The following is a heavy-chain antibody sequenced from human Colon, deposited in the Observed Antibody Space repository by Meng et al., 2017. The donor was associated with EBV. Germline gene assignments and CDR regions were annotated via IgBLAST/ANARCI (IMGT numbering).Heavy chain of an antibody. D-gene: IGHD5-24*01. Sequence: QVQLQESGPGLVKPSQTLSLTCTASGGSISSGGYYWSWIRQHPGKGLEWIGYIYYSGSTYYNPSLKSRVTISIDTSKNQFSLKLSSVTAADTAVYYCARGPSRWLQFSFDYWGQGTLVTVSS. CDR1: GGSISSGGYY. J-gene: IGHJ4*02. CDR3: ARGPSRWLQFSFDY. V-gene: IGHV4-31*03. CDR2: IYYSGST.